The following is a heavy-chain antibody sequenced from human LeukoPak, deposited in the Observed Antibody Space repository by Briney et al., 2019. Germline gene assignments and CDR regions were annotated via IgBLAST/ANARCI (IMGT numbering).Heavy chain of an antibody. CDR2: INPNSADT. Sequence: EASVKVSCKASGYTFTGYYIHWVRQAPGQGLEWMGWINPNSADTNYAQKFQGRVTMTRETSTSTAYMELNRLTSDDTAVFYCARGGGTGDRLVDYWGQGTLVTVSS. CDR3: ARGGGTGDRLVDY. D-gene: IGHD1-1*01. V-gene: IGHV1-2*02. J-gene: IGHJ4*02. CDR1: GYTFTGYY.